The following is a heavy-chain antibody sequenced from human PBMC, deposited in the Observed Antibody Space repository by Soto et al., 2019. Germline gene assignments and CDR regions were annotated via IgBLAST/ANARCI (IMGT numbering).Heavy chain of an antibody. Sequence: PSETLSLTCSVSGGSISSYFRNWLRQPPGKGLEWIGYIYDDGTTDYNPSLKSRVTILLDMSKNQFSLKLSSVTAADTAVYYCVSSRSAIYGDALDVWGQGTVVTVS. J-gene: IGHJ3*01. CDR3: VSSRSAIYGDALDV. CDR2: IYDDGTT. V-gene: IGHV4-59*03. CDR1: GGSISSYF. D-gene: IGHD2-2*01.